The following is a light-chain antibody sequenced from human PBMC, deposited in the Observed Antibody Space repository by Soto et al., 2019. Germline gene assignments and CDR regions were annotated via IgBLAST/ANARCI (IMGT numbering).Light chain of an antibody. CDR2: EGS. Sequence: QSALTQPASVSGSPGQSITISCTGTSSDVGSYNLVSWYQQHPGKAPKLMIYEGSKRPSWVSNRFSGSKSGNTASLPISGIQAEDEADYYCCSYAGSSTWGFGGVPKLTVL. CDR3: CSYAGSSTWG. V-gene: IGLV2-23*01. CDR1: SSDVGSYNL. J-gene: IGLJ2*01.